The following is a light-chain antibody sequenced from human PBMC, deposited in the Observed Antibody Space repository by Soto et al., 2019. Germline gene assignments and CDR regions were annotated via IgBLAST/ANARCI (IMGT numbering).Light chain of an antibody. CDR1: QSVLYSADNKNY. CDR3: LQYYSTPWT. CDR2: WAS. Sequence: DIVMTQSPDSLAVSLGERATINCKSSQSVLYSADNKNYLAWYQQKPGQSPKLLIYWASTRESGVPDRFSGSGSGTDFTLTISSLQAEDVVVYYCLQYYSTPWTFGQGTKVDIK. J-gene: IGKJ1*01. V-gene: IGKV4-1*01.